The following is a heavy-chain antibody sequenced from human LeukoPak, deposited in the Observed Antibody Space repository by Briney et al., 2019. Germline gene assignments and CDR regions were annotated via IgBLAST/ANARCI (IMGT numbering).Heavy chain of an antibody. J-gene: IGHJ4*02. CDR2: ISWNSGSI. V-gene: IGHV3-9*01. CDR1: GFTFDDYA. CDR3: AKAILDMTAVTSFDY. Sequence: GGSLRLSCAASGFTFDDYAMHWVRQAPGKGLEWVSGISWNSGSIGYADSVKGRFTISRDNAKNSLYLQMNSLRAEDTALYYCAKAILDMTAVTSFDYWGQGTLVTVSS. D-gene: IGHD4-17*01.